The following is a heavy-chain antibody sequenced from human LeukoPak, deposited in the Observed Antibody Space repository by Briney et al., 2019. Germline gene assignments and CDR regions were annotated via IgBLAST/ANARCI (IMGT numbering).Heavy chain of an antibody. V-gene: IGHV1-46*01. CDR3: ARGTPKINYYYYMDV. J-gene: IGHJ6*03. CDR2: INPSGGST. Sequence: ASVKVSCKASGYTFTSYYMHWVRQAPGQGLEWMGIINPSGGSTSYAQKFQGRVTVTRDMSTSTVYMELSSLRSEDTAVYYCARGTPKINYYYYMDVWGKGTTVTVSS. D-gene: IGHD2-15*01. CDR1: GYTFTSYY.